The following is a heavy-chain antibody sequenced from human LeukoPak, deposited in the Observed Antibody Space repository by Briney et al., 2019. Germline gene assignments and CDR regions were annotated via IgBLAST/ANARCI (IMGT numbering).Heavy chain of an antibody. CDR3: ARIYCGSTSCYLLDY. D-gene: IGHD2-2*01. Sequence: ASVKVSCKASGYTFTGYYMHWVRQAPGQGLEWMGWINPNSGGTNYAQKFQGRVTMTRDTSISTAYMELSRLRSDDTAVYYCARIYCGSTSCYLLDYWGQGTLVTVSS. CDR1: GYTFTGYY. J-gene: IGHJ4*02. CDR2: INPNSGGT. V-gene: IGHV1-2*02.